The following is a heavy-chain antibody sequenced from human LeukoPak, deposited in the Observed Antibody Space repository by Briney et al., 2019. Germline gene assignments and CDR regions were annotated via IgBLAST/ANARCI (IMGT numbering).Heavy chain of an antibody. V-gene: IGHV3-33*06. CDR2: IWYDGSNK. CDR1: GFTFSSYG. D-gene: IGHD6-19*01. Sequence: GGSLRLSCAASGFTFSSYGMHWVRQAPGKGLEWVAVIWYDGSNKYYADSVKGRFTISRDNSKNTLYLQMNSLRVEDTAIYYCAKDQYSSGWYFDYWGQGTLVTVSS. CDR3: AKDQYSSGWYFDY. J-gene: IGHJ4*02.